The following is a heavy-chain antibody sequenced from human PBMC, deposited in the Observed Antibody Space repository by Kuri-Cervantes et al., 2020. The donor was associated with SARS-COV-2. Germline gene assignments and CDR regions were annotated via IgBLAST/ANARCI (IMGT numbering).Heavy chain of an antibody. Sequence: GGSLRLSCAASGFTFSSYGMHWVRQAPGKGLEWVAFIRYDGSNKYYADSVKGRFTISRDNSKDTLYLQMNSLRAEDTAVYYCARYLYGSGSYYNSYYFDYWGQGTLVTVSS. CDR1: GFTFSSYG. CDR2: IRYDGSNK. J-gene: IGHJ4*02. D-gene: IGHD3-10*01. V-gene: IGHV3-30*02. CDR3: ARYLYGSGSYYNSYYFDY.